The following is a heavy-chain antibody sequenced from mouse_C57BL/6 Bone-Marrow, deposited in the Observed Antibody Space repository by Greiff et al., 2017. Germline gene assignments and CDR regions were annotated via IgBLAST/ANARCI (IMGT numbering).Heavy chain of an antibody. CDR1: GYTFTSYW. J-gene: IGHJ4*01. Sequence: QVQLQQPGAEPVKPGASVKMSCQASGYTFTSYWITWVKQRPGQGLEWIGDIYPGSGSNNYNEKFKSKATLTVVTSSSTAYMQLSSLTSEDSAVYYCARKDCDLYYARDYWGQGTSVTVSS. V-gene: IGHV1-55*01. CDR2: IYPGSGSN. CDR3: ARKDCDLYYARDY.